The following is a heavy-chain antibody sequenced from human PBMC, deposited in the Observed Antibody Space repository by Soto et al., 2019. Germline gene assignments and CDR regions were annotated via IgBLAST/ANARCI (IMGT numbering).Heavy chain of an antibody. V-gene: IGHV3-30*18. CDR2: ISYDGSNK. CDR1: GFTFSNYG. J-gene: IGHJ6*02. CDR3: AKDVIALVRGVNPYYYYYGMDV. Sequence: VRLVESGGGVVQPGRSLRLSCAASGFTFSNYGMHWVRQAPGKGLEWVAVISYDGSNKYHGDSVKGRFTISRDNSKNTLYLQMNSLRAEDTAVYYCAKDVIALVRGVNPYYYYYGMDVWGQGTTVTVSS. D-gene: IGHD3-10*01.